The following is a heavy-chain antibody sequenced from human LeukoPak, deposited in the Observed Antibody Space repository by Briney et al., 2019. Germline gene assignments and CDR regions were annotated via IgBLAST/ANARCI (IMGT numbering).Heavy chain of an antibody. CDR2: INPNSGGT. Sequence: ASVKVSCKASGYTFTGYYMHWVRQAPGQGLEWMGWINPNSGGTNYAQKFQGRVTMTRDTSISTAYMELSRLRSDDTAVYYCARVEMEQWPPPAYYYYYGMDVWGQGTTVTVSS. J-gene: IGHJ6*02. CDR1: GYTFTGYY. CDR3: ARVEMEQWPPPAYYYYYGMDV. D-gene: IGHD1/OR15-1a*01. V-gene: IGHV1-2*02.